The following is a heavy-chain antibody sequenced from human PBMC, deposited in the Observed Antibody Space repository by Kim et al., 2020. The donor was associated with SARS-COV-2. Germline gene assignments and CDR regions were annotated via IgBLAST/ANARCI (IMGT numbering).Heavy chain of an antibody. D-gene: IGHD2-21*01. V-gene: IGHV4-59*01. CDR2: IYYSGST. Sequence: SETLSLTCTVSGGSISSYYWSWIRQPPGKGLEWIGYIYYSGSTNYNPSLKSRVTISVDTSKNQFSLKLSSVTAADTAVYYCARVSRAGILWWSVLEKGAFDIWGQGTMVTVSS. J-gene: IGHJ3*02. CDR3: ARVSRAGILWWSVLEKGAFDI. CDR1: GGSISSYY.